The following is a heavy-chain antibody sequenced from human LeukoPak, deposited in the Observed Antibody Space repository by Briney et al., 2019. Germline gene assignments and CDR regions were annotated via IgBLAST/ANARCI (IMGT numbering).Heavy chain of an antibody. Sequence: SETLSLTCSVSGGSIRSYFRSWIRQSAGRGLEHIGRIYSTGSTNYSPSLKSRVSMSVDASKNHFSLTLRSVTAADTAIYYCARAGYTSTWTFDYWGQGILVTVSS. D-gene: IGHD6-13*01. CDR2: IYSTGST. J-gene: IGHJ4*02. V-gene: IGHV4-4*07. CDR1: GGSIRSYF. CDR3: ARAGYTSTWTFDY.